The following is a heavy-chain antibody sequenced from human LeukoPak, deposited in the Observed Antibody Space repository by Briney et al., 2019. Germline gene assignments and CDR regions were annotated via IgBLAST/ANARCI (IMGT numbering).Heavy chain of an antibody. CDR2: IKEDGSER. Sequence: QTGGSLRLSCEGSAFIFSGHWMNWVRQTPGKGLEWVASIKEDGSERQYVDSVKGRFSISRDNTKGSLFLQLNSLRAEDTAVYYCARSYMDRKLEPVYYYYGMDVWGQGTTVTVSS. CDR3: ARSYMDRKLEPVYYYYGMDV. V-gene: IGHV3-7*03. J-gene: IGHJ6*02. CDR1: AFIFSGHW. D-gene: IGHD1-14*01.